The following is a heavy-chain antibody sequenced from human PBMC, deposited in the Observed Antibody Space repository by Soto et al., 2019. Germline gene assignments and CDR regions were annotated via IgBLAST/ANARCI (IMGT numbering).Heavy chain of an antibody. V-gene: IGHV3-33*01. CDR3: ARDGDYIWGNSNFDS. J-gene: IGHJ4*02. CDR2: IYYDGRTK. Sequence: PVGSLRLSCAASGFTFSSYGMHWVRQAPGKGLEWVAVIYYDGRTKYYADSMKGRFTISRDNSKNTLYLQVNSLRAEDTAVYYCARDGDYIWGNSNFDSWGQGTVVTVSS. CDR1: GFTFSSYG. D-gene: IGHD3-16*01.